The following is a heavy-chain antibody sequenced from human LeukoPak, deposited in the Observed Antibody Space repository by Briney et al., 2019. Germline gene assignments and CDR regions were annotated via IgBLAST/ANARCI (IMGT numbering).Heavy chain of an antibody. CDR2: ITNGGSTI. Sequence: GGSLRLSCAASGFTFSDYNMNWVRQAPGKGLEWVSYITNGGSTIHHADSVKGRFTISRDSAKKTLYLQMNSLRAEDTAVYYCARSIGLTGGGVDVWGQGTTVTVSS. J-gene: IGHJ6*02. CDR3: ARSIGLTGGGVDV. V-gene: IGHV3-11*01. CDR1: GFTFSDYN. D-gene: IGHD3-9*01.